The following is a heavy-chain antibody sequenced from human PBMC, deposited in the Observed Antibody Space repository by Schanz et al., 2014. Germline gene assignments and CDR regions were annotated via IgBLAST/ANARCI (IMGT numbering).Heavy chain of an antibody. J-gene: IGHJ4*02. Sequence: EVQLLESGGGLVRPGGSLRLSCAASGFTFSSYTMNWVRQAPGKGLEWVSAISGSGGSTVYADSVKGRFTISRDNSNNTVFLQMNSLRAEDTAVYYCAYYDVLTGFDYWDQGAQVTVSS. CDR1: GFTFSSYT. D-gene: IGHD3-9*01. V-gene: IGHV3-23*01. CDR3: AYYDVLTGFDY. CDR2: ISGSGGST.